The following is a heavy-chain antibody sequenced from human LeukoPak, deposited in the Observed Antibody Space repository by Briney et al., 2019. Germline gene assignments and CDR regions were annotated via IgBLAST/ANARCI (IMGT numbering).Heavy chain of an antibody. V-gene: IGHV3-21*01. J-gene: IGHJ4*02. CDR3: ARDTSQSNTVTYFDY. Sequence: GGSLRLSRAASGFTFSSSGMNWVRQAPGKGLEWVSFIDSSSAYIYYADSVKGRFTISRDNAKNSLYLQMNSLRAEDTAVYYCARDTSQSNTVTYFDYWGQGTLVTVSS. CDR2: IDSSSAYI. D-gene: IGHD4-11*01. CDR1: GFTFSSSG.